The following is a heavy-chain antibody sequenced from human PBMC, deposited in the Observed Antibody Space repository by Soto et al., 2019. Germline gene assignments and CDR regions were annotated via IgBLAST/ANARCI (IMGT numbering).Heavy chain of an antibody. V-gene: IGHV3-23*01. D-gene: IGHD1-1*01. CDR2: ISNYCGVT. Sequence: EVQVLESGVGLAQPGGSLRLYCAASGITFSQFGMNWVRQAPGKGLEWGSSISNYCGVTYYSNSVRGRCIVSRDHSKDTIFLQMSDLRVDDTAIYYFEKAVKTREYYFDFWGRGTLVTVSS. CDR3: EKAVKTREYYFDF. CDR1: GITFSQFG. J-gene: IGHJ4*02.